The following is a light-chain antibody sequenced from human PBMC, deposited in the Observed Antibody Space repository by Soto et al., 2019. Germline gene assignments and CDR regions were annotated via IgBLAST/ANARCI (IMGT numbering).Light chain of an antibody. V-gene: IGLV1-51*01. CDR2: DNN. J-gene: IGLJ2*01. CDR3: ATWDRSLSAV. Sequence: QSVVTQPPSVSATPGQKVTISCSGGSSNIGKYFVSWYQQVPGKAPKLLIYDNNKRPSGIPDRFAGSKSGTSATLDITGLQNGDEGNYYCATWDRSLSAVFGGGTKLTV. CDR1: SSNIGKYF.